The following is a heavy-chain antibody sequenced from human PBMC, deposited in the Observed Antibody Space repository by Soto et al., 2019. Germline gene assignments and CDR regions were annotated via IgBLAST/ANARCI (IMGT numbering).Heavy chain of an antibody. D-gene: IGHD2-15*01. CDR1: GYTFTGYY. J-gene: IGHJ6*02. V-gene: IGHV1-2*02. CDR3: AREGCSGGSCYDTGGYYGMDV. Sequence: GASVKVSCKASGYTFTGYYMHWVRQAPGQGLEWMGWINPNSGGTNYAQKFQGRVTMTRDTSISTAYMELSRLRSDDTAVYYCAREGCSGGSCYDTGGYYGMDVWGQGTTVTV. CDR2: INPNSGGT.